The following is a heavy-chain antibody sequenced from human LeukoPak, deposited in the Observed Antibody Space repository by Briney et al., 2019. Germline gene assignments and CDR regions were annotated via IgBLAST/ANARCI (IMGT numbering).Heavy chain of an antibody. J-gene: IGHJ4*02. V-gene: IGHV7-4-1*02. CDR1: GYTFTRYA. D-gene: IGHD5-18*01. CDR2: INTNTGNP. CDR3: ARLSSYGVGAFDY. Sequence: ASVKVSCKASGYTFTRYALNWVRQAPGQGLEWMGWINTNTGNPTYVQGFPGRFVFSLDTSVSTAYLQISSLKAEDRALYYCARLSSYGVGAFDYWGQGTLVTVSS.